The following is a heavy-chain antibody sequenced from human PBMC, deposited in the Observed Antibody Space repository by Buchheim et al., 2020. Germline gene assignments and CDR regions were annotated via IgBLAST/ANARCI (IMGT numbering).Heavy chain of an antibody. CDR3: ARGAKYCSGGSCYSGDY. V-gene: IGHV1-69*01. Sequence: QVQLVQSGAAVKKPGSSVKVPCKASGGTFSSYAISWVRQAPGQGLEWMGGIILIFGTANYAQTFQGRVTITADESTSTAYMERSSLRSEDTAVYYCARGAKYCSGGSCYSGDYWGQGTL. CDR2: IILIFGTA. CDR1: GGTFSSYA. D-gene: IGHD2-15*01. J-gene: IGHJ4*02.